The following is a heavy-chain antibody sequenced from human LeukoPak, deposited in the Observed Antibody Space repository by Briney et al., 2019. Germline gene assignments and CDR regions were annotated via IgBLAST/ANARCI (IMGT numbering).Heavy chain of an antibody. Sequence: ASVKVSCKASGYTFTGYYMHWVRQAPGQGLEWMGWINPNSGGTNCAQKFQGRVTMTRDTSISTAYMGLSRLRSDDTAVYYCARGGDYYDSSGYCYHDYWGQGTLVTVSS. CDR2: INPNSGGT. J-gene: IGHJ4*02. D-gene: IGHD3-22*01. V-gene: IGHV1-2*02. CDR1: GYTFTGYY. CDR3: ARGGDYYDSSGYCYHDY.